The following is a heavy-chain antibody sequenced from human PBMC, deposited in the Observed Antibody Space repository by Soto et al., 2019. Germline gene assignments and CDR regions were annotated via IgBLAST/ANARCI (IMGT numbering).Heavy chain of an antibody. CDR1: GYTFTSYG. CDR2: ISAYNGNT. J-gene: IGHJ4*02. CDR3: ARDVTVSGYGSGSYYFDY. D-gene: IGHD3-10*01. Sequence: ASVKVSCKASGYTFTSYGISWVRQAPGQGLEWMGWISAYNGNTNYAQKLQGRVTMTTNTSTSTAYMELRSLRSDDTAVYYCARDVTVSGYGSGSYYFDYWGQGTLVTVSS. V-gene: IGHV1-18*01.